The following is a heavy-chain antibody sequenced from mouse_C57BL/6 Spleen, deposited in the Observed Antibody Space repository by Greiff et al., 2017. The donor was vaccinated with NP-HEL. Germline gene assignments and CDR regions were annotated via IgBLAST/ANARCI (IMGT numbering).Heavy chain of an antibody. CDR2: IHPNSGST. J-gene: IGHJ3*01. CDR1: GYTFTSYW. Sequence: QVQLQQPGAELVKPGASVKLSCKASGYTFTSYWMHWVKQRPGQGLEWIGMIHPNSGSTNYNEKFKSKATLTVDKSSSTAYMQLSSLTSEDSAVYYCARRLRGVGTWFAYWGQGTLVTVSA. V-gene: IGHV1-64*01. CDR3: ARRLRGVGTWFAY.